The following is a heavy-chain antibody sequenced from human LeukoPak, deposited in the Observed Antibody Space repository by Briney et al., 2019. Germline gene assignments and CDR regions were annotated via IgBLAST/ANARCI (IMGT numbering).Heavy chain of an antibody. Sequence: ASVKVSCKASGYTFTSYYMHWVRQAPGQGLERMGIINPSGGSTSYAQKFQGRVTMTRDTSSSTAYMELSRLKSDDTAVYYCARDPSDIVATFLAYWGQGTLVAVSS. D-gene: IGHD5-12*01. CDR3: ARDPSDIVATFLAY. CDR2: INPSGGST. V-gene: IGHV1-46*01. J-gene: IGHJ4*02. CDR1: GYTFTSYY.